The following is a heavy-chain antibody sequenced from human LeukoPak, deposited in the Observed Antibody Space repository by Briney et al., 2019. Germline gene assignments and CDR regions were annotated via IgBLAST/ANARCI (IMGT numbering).Heavy chain of an antibody. CDR3: ATSMVRGIYGMDV. CDR1: GYTFTGYY. CDR2: INPNSGGT. J-gene: IGHJ6*02. V-gene: IGHV1-2*02. Sequence: ASVKVSCKASGYTFTGYYMYWVRQAPGQGLEWMGWINPNSGGTNYAQKFQGRVTMTRDTSISTAYMELSRLRSDDTAVYYCATSMVRGIYGMDVWGQGTTVTVSS. D-gene: IGHD3-10*01.